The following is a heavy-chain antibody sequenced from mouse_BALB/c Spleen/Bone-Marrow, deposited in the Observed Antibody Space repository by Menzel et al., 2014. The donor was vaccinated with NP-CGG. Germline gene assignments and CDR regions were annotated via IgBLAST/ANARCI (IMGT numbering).Heavy chain of an antibody. CDR1: GFTFSSYT. CDR3: ARRSAATYYFDY. V-gene: IGHV5-12-2*01. J-gene: IGHJ2*01. Sequence: VQLKESGGGLVQPGGSLKLSCAASGFTFSSYTMSWVRQTPEKRLEWVAYISNGGGSTYYPDTVKGRFTICRDNAKNTLYLQMSSLKSEDTAMYYCARRSAATYYFDYWGQGTTLTVSS. D-gene: IGHD1-2*01. CDR2: ISNGGGST.